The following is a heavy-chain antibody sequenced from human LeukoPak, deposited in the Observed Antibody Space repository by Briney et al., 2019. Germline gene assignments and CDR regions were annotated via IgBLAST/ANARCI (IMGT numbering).Heavy chain of an antibody. Sequence: PSETLSLTCAVYGGSFSGYYWSWIRQPPGKGLEWIGEINHSGSTNYNPSLKSRVTISVDTSKNQFSLKLSSVTAADTAVYYCARADDSSGYYPSHGFDYWGQGTLVTVSS. V-gene: IGHV4-34*01. CDR2: INHSGST. J-gene: IGHJ4*02. CDR1: GGSFSGYY. CDR3: ARADDSSGYYPSHGFDY. D-gene: IGHD3-22*01.